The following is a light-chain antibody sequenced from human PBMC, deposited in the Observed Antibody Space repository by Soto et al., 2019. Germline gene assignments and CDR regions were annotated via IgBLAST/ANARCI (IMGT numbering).Light chain of an antibody. CDR1: SSNIGTSYD. V-gene: IGLV1-40*01. CDR3: QSFDNGLLAYV. CDR2: GNN. Sequence: QSVLTQPPSVSGAPGQRVTISCTGSSSNIGTSYDVHWYQQFPGTAPKLLIYGNNNRPSGVPDRFSASKSGTSASLAITGLQAEDEADYYCQSFDNGLLAYVFGTGTKLTVL. J-gene: IGLJ1*01.